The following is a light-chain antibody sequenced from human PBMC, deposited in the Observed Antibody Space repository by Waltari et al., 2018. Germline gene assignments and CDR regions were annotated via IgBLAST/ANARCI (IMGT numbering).Light chain of an antibody. CDR1: QGISNS. J-gene: IGKJ5*01. V-gene: IGKV1-NL1*01. Sequence: CRASQGISNSLAWYQQKPGKAPKLLLYAASRLESGVPARFSGSGSGTDYTLTISSLQPEDFATYYCQQYYSTPPITFGQGTRLEIK. CDR3: QQYYSTPPIT. CDR2: AAS.